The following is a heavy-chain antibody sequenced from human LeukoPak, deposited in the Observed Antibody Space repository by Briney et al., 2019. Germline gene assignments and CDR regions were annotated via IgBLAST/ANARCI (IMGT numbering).Heavy chain of an antibody. V-gene: IGHV4-39*07. CDR1: GGSISSSRYY. Sequence: SETLSLTCTVSGGSISSSRYYGGWIRQPPGKGLEWIGSKYYSGSTYYNPSLKNRVTISVDTSKNQFSLKLTSVTAADTAVYFCAREIIGSYDAFDIWGQGTMVIVSS. J-gene: IGHJ3*02. CDR2: KYYSGST. CDR3: AREIIGSYDAFDI. D-gene: IGHD3-10*01.